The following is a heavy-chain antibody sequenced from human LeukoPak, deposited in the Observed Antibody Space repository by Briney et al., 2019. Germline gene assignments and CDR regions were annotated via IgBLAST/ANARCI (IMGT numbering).Heavy chain of an antibody. J-gene: IGHJ4*02. D-gene: IGHD3-22*01. CDR2: INHSGST. V-gene: IGHV4-34*01. CDR1: GGSFSGYY. Sequence: SETLSLTCAVYGGSFSGYYWSWIRQPPGKGLEWIGEINHSGSTNYNPSLKSRVTISVDTSKNQFSLKLSSVTAADTAVYYCARQRYYYDSSGYYLDYWGQGTLVTVSS. CDR3: ARQRYYYDSSGYYLDY.